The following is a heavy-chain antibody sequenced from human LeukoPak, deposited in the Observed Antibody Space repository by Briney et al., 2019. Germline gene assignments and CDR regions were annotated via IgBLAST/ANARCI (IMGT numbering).Heavy chain of an antibody. CDR3: AKGMVGRIAVADPRPYYFDY. V-gene: IGHV3-9*01. J-gene: IGHJ4*02. CDR2: ISWNSGSI. D-gene: IGHD6-19*01. Sequence: RPGRSLRLSCAASGFTFDDYAMHWVRQAPGKGLEWVSGISWNSGSIGYADSVKGRFTISRDNAKNSLYLQMNSLRAEDTAVYYCAKGMVGRIAVADPRPYYFDYWGQGTLVTVSS. CDR1: GFTFDDYA.